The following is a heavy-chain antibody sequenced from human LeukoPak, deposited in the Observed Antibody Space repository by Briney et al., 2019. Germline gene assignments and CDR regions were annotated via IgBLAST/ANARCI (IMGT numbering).Heavy chain of an antibody. V-gene: IGHV3-48*03. CDR2: VSSSGSTI. J-gene: IGHJ4*02. Sequence: GGSLRLSCAVSGFTFSSYEMNWVRQAPGKGLEWVSYVSSSGSTIYYADSVKGRFTISRDNAKNSLYLQMNSLRAEDTAVYYCASENGYRSGYWGQGTLVTVSS. CDR3: ASENGYRSGY. CDR1: GFTFSSYE. D-gene: IGHD5-24*01.